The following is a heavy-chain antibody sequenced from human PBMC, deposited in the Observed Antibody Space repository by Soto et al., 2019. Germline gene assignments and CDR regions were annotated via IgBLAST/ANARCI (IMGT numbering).Heavy chain of an antibody. CDR1: GGSVSSGDHY. V-gene: IGHV4-30-4*01. D-gene: IGHD5-18*01. J-gene: IGHJ4*02. CDR3: ARGRGYGFGIDY. Sequence: SETLYLTCAVSGGSVSSGDHYWSWIRQPPGKGLESIAYRLYTGTTYYNPSLNNRVTISVDTSKNMFSLRLSAVTAADTAVYYCARGRGYGFGIDYWRQGIVVTVSS. CDR2: RLYTGTT.